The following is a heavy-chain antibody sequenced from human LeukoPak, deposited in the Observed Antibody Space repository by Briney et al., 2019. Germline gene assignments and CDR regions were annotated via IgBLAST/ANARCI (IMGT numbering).Heavy chain of an antibody. J-gene: IGHJ4*02. Sequence: LGGSLRLSCAASGYTFSSYWMHWVRQAPGKGLFWVSRIISDASSTLYADSVKGRFAISRDNSKNTLYLQMNSLRAEDTAVYYCAKSNSYYDFWSGYYPDYWGQGTLVTVSS. CDR1: GYTFSSYW. CDR2: IISDASST. D-gene: IGHD3-3*01. V-gene: IGHV3-74*01. CDR3: AKSNSYYDFWSGYYPDY.